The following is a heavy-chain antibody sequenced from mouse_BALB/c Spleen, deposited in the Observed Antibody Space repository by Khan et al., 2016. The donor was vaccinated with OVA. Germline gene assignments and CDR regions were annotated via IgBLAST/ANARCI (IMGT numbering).Heavy chain of an antibody. J-gene: IGHJ2*01. CDR1: GYSLTRYG. D-gene: IGHD3-3*01. CDR2: IWAGGST. V-gene: IGHV2-9*02. Sequence: QVQLKESRPGLVAPSQSLSITCTVYGYSLTRYGVHWVRQPPGKGLEWLGLIWAGGSTNYNWALMSRLSISIDNSKSLVFLIMNSLQTDDTALYYCARSKYLARYWGQDTTLTVSS. CDR3: ARSKYLARY.